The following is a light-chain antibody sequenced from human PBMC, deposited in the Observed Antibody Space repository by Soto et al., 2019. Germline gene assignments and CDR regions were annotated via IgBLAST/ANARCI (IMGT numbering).Light chain of an antibody. CDR1: SGSVSTNYY. CDR2: ITN. V-gene: IGLV8-61*01. CDR3: ALYMNNEWI. Sequence: QTVVTQEPSFSVSPGGTVTLTCGLSSGSVSTNYYPSWYQQAPGQAPRTLVYITNSRSPGVPDRFSGSILGNTAALTITGAQAEDESDYYCALYMNNEWIFGGGTKVTVL. J-gene: IGLJ2*01.